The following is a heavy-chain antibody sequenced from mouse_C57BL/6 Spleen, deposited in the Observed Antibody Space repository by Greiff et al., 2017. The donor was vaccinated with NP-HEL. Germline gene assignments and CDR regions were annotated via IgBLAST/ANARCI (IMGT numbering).Heavy chain of an antibody. CDR3: ARGGEFDY. Sequence: QVQLQQSGAELVKPGASVKLSCKASGYTFTSYWMHWVKQRPGQGLEWIGMIHPNSGSTNYHEKFKSKATLTVDKSSSTAYMQLSSLTSEDSAVYYCARGGEFDYWGQGTTLTVSS. J-gene: IGHJ2*01. V-gene: IGHV1-64*01. CDR2: IHPNSGST. CDR1: GYTFTSYW.